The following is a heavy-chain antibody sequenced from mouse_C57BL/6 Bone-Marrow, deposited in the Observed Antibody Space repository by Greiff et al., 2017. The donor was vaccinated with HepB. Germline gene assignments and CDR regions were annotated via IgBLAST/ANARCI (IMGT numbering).Heavy chain of an antibody. CDR1: GFNIKDYY. J-gene: IGHJ4*01. CDR2: IDPEDGET. CDR3: ARLKDCGSSFPYAMDY. D-gene: IGHD1-1*01. Sequence: EVTLVESGAELVKPGASVKLSCTASGFNIKDYYMHWVKQRTEQGLEWIGRIDPEDGETKYAPKFQGKATITADTSSNTAYLQLSSLTSEDTAVYYCARLKDCGSSFPYAMDYWGQGTAVTVSS. V-gene: IGHV14-2*01.